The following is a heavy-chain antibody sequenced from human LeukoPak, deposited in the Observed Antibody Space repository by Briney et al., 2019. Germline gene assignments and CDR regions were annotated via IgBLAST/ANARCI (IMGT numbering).Heavy chain of an antibody. CDR3: TTGSITMVRGVIISAGGFDY. V-gene: IGHV3-15*01. J-gene: IGHJ4*02. Sequence: NSGGSLRLSCAASGFTFSNAWMSWVRQAPGKGLEWVGRIKSKTDGGTTDYAAPVKGRFTISRDDSKNTLYLQMNSLKTEDTAAYYCTTGSITMVRGVIISAGGFDYWGQGTLVTVSS. D-gene: IGHD3-10*01. CDR1: GFTFSNAW. CDR2: IKSKTDGGTT.